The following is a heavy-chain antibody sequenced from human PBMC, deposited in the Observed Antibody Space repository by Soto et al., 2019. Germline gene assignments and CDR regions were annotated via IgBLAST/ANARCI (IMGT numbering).Heavy chain of an antibody. D-gene: IGHD2-2*01. CDR2: IYYSGST. CDR3: ARHWTHIVVVPAAIWGFDP. J-gene: IGHJ5*02. V-gene: IGHV4-39*01. CDR1: GGSISSSSYY. Sequence: SETLSLTCTVSGGSISSSSYYWGWIRQPPGKGLEWIGSIYYSGSTYYNPSLKSRVTISVDTSKNQFSLKLSSVTAADTAVYYCARHWTHIVVVPAAIWGFDPWGQGTLVTVSS.